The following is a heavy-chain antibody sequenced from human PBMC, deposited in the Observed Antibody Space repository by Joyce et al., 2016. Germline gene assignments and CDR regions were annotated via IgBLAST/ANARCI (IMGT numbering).Heavy chain of an antibody. CDR3: TMMVTDAFDF. J-gene: IGHJ3*01. CDR1: GFTVSSNY. Sequence: DVELVESGGGLIQPGGSLRLSCAASGFTVSSNYMSWVRQAPGKGLEGVSVIYSSGTTYYSESVKGRFTISRDKSKNTLYLQMSSLRAEDTAVYYCTMMVTDAFDFWGQGTMVTVSS. D-gene: IGHD2-21*02. V-gene: IGHV3-53*01. CDR2: IYSSGTT.